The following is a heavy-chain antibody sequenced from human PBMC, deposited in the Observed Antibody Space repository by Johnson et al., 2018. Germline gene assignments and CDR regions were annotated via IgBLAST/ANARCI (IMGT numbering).Heavy chain of an antibody. CDR3: AKAGIGRQWLVLN. Sequence: QVQLGQSGGGVVEPGRSLRLSCAASGFTFNSYGMHWVRQAPGKGLPWVALISYDGTNKFYADSVKGRFTISRDNSKNTRYLQMNSLRAEDTAVYYCAKAGIGRQWLVLNWGQGTLVTVSS. J-gene: IGHJ4*02. D-gene: IGHD6-19*01. V-gene: IGHV3-30*18. CDR1: GFTFNSYG. CDR2: ISYDGTNK.